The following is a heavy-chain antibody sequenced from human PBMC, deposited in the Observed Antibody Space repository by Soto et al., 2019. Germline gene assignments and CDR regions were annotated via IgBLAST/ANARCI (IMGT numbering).Heavy chain of an antibody. V-gene: IGHV3-23*01. CDR2: ISGTGVSS. J-gene: IGHJ4*02. Sequence: PGGSLRLSCEVSGFAFSSYAMSWVRQAPGKGLEWGAVISGTGVSSQYADSVKGRFTISRDNSQNTLPLQMNSLRAEDTAVYYCAKPRLVAGLIKYVDFASWGQGTLVTVSS. D-gene: IGHD6-19*01. CDR3: AKPRLVAGLIKYVDFAS. CDR1: GFAFSSYA.